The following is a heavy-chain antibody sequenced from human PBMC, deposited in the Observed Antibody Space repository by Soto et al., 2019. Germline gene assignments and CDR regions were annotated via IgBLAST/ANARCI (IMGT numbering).Heavy chain of an antibody. J-gene: IGHJ5*02. D-gene: IGHD6-19*01. Sequence: QVQLVQSGAEVKKPGASVKVSCKASGYTFTDYYMNWVRQAPGQGLEWMGWINPNNGVTNYAQKFQGRVTMTRDTSISTAYMDLSSLRSGDTAVYYCARGALTVANWFDPWGQGTQVTVSS. CDR2: INPNNGVT. CDR1: GYTFTDYY. CDR3: ARGALTVANWFDP. V-gene: IGHV1-2*02.